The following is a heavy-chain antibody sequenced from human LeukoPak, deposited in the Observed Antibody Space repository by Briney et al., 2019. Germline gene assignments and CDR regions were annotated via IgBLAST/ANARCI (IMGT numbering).Heavy chain of an antibody. CDR2: INTDGSST. CDR3: AKDPWSYGPYFDY. V-gene: IGHV3-74*01. Sequence: PGGSLRLSCAASGFTFSSYWMHWVRQAPGKGLVWVSRINTDGSSTSYADSVKGRFTISRDNAKNTLYLQMNSLRAEDTAVYYCAKDPWSYGPYFDYWGQGTLVTVSS. CDR1: GFTFSSYW. J-gene: IGHJ4*02. D-gene: IGHD5-18*01.